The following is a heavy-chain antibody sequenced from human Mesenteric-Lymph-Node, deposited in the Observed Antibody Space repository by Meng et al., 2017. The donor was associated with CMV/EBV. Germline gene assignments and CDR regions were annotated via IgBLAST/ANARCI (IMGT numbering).Heavy chain of an antibody. CDR2: INPSGGST. D-gene: IGHD6-13*01. V-gene: IGHV1-46*01. CDR1: GYTFTSYY. J-gene: IGHJ6*02. Sequence: ASVKVSCKASGYTFTSYYMHWVRQAPGQGLEWMGIINPSGGSTSYAQKFQGRVTMTRDTSTSTVYMELSSLRSEDTAVYYCARDGRPGAAAGGQDYGMDVWGQGTTVTVSS. CDR3: ARDGRPGAAAGGQDYGMDV.